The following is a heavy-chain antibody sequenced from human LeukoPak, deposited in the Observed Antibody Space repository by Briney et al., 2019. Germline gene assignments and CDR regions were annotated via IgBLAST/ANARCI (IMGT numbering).Heavy chain of an antibody. CDR1: GGSFSGYY. V-gene: IGHV4-59*08. D-gene: IGHD6-19*01. J-gene: IGHJ4*02. CDR2: IYNTGST. CDR3: ARRRMNSSGHDY. Sequence: SETLSLTCAVYGGSFSGYYWSWIRQPPGKGLEWIGYIYNTGSTNYDPSLQSRVTISVDTSKNQFSLKLSSVTAADTAVYYCARRRMNSSGHDYWGQGTLVTVSS.